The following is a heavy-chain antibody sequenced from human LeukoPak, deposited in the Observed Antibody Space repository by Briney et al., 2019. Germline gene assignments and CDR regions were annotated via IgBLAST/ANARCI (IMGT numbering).Heavy chain of an antibody. J-gene: IGHJ4*02. CDR2: IHYSGST. D-gene: IGHD5-18*01. V-gene: IGHV4-59*12. CDR1: LGSINIYY. CDR3: ARGGYSRGRSFWDY. Sequence: SGTLSLTCTVSLGSINIYYWNWIRQPPGKGLEWIGYIHYSGSTNYNPSLKSRVTISVDTSKNQFSLKLSSVTAADTAVYYCARGGYSRGRSFWDYWGQGTLVTVSS.